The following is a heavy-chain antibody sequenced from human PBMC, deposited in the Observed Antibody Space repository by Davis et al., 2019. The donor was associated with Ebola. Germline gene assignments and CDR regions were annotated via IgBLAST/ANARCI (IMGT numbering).Heavy chain of an antibody. J-gene: IGHJ4*02. CDR1: GFTFSSYA. Sequence: GESLKISCAASGFTFSSYAMSWVRQAPGKGLEWVANINQDGSEKYYVDSVKGRFTISRDNAKNSLYLQMDSLRAEDTAVYYCAKDYFDYWGQGTLVTVSS. V-gene: IGHV3-7*01. CDR3: AKDYFDY. CDR2: INQDGSEK.